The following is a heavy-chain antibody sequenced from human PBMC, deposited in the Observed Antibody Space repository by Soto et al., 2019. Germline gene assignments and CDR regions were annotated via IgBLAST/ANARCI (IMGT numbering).Heavy chain of an antibody. CDR2: IIPTFGRT. CDR3: ARDPLSSFAMDV. J-gene: IGHJ6*02. V-gene: IGHV1-69*15. CDR1: GDTFSSYA. D-gene: IGHD3-10*02. Sequence: KVSCKASGDTFSSYAISWVRQAPGKGLEWMGKIIPTFGRTNYAQKFQGRLTISADDSTSTAYMELSSLLSEDTAVYYCARDPLSSFAMDVWGQGTTVTVSS.